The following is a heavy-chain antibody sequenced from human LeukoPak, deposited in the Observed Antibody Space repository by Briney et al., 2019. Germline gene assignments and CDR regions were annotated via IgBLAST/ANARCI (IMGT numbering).Heavy chain of an antibody. Sequence: SETLSLTCTVSGGSISSSSYYWGWIRQPPGKGLEWIGSIYYSGSTYYNPSPKSRVTISVDTSKNQFSLKLSSVTAADTAVYYCARDPVVGATRRRGAFDIWGQGTMVTVSS. J-gene: IGHJ3*02. CDR1: GGSISSSSYY. CDR3: ARDPVVGATRRRGAFDI. CDR2: IYYSGST. D-gene: IGHD1-26*01. V-gene: IGHV4-39*07.